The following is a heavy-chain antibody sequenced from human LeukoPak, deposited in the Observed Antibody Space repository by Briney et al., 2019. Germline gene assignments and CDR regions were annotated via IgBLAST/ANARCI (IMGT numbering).Heavy chain of an antibody. J-gene: IGHJ3*02. CDR1: GFTFDNYA. D-gene: IGHD1-26*01. Sequence: GGSLRLSCAASGFTFDNYAMHWVRQAPGKELEWVALISNDGTNKYYADSVKGRFTMSRDNSKSTVYLQVNSLRAEDTAVYYCAVGHTIWGQGTMVTVSS. CDR3: AVGHTI. V-gene: IGHV3-30-3*01. CDR2: ISNDGTNK.